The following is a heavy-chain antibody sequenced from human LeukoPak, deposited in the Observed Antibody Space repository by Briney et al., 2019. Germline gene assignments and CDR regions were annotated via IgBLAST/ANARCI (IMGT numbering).Heavy chain of an antibody. CDR1: GFTFSGCW. D-gene: IGHD1-20*01. Sequence: PGGSLRLSCAASGFTFSGCWMSWVRQAPVKGLEWVATIKEDGSQKYYLDSLKGRFTISRDNAKNSLYLQMNSLRAEDTAVYFCVRVNYYLDYWGQGTLVTVSS. CDR3: VRVNYYLDY. V-gene: IGHV3-7*01. CDR2: IKEDGSQK. J-gene: IGHJ4*02.